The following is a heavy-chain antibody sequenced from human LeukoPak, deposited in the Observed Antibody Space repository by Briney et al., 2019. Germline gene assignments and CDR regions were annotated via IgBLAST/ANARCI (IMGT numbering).Heavy chain of an antibody. CDR1: GGSISSYY. V-gene: IGHV4-4*07. CDR2: IYTSGST. Sequence: SETLSLTCTVSGGSISSYYWSWIRQPAGKGLEWIGRIYTSGSTNYNPSLKSRVTMSVDTSKNQFSLKMRSVTAADTAVYYCARTTMVRGTYYMDVWGKGTTVTISS. D-gene: IGHD3-10*01. J-gene: IGHJ6*03. CDR3: ARTTMVRGTYYMDV.